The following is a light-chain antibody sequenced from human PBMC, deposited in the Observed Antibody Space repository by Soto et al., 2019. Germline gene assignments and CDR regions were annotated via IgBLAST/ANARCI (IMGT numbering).Light chain of an antibody. CDR2: EVS. J-gene: IGLJ1*01. V-gene: IGLV2-14*01. CDR3: TSYTTDSTYV. CDR1: SSDVGAYNY. Sequence: QSALTQPASVSGSPGQSITISCTGTSSDVGAYNYVSWYQQHPDKAPKLIIYEVSNRPSGVAYRSSGSKSGNTASLTISGLQAEDEADYYCTSYTTDSTYVFGTGTKLTVL.